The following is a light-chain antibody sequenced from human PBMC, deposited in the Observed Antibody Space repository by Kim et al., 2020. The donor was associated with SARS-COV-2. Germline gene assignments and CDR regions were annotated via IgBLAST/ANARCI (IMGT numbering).Light chain of an antibody. J-gene: IGLJ3*02. V-gene: IGLV3-21*01. CDR2: YDS. CDR3: QVWERSNDQSKWV. Sequence: GKTARITCGGDNIERKSVHGYQQPPGQAPFLVIYYDSDRPSGIPDRFTGSNSGSTATLTISGVEPGDEADYYCQVWERSNDQSKWVFGGGTKLTVL. CDR1: NIERKS.